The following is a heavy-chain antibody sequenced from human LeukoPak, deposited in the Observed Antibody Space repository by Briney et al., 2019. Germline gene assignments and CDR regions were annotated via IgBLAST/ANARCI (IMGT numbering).Heavy chain of an antibody. CDR3: ARVTSYYYGSGSPNWFDP. D-gene: IGHD3-10*01. CDR2: IYPGDSDT. CDR1: GYSFTSYW. Sequence: GESLKISCKGSGYSFTSYWIGWVRQMPGKGLEWMGIIYPGDSDTRYSLSFQGQVTISADKSISTAYLQWSSLKASDTAMYYCARVTSYYYGSGSPNWFDPWGQGTLVTVSS. J-gene: IGHJ5*02. V-gene: IGHV5-51*01.